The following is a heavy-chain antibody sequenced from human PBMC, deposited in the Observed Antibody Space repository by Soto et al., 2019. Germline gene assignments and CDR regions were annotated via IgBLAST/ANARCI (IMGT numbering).Heavy chain of an antibody. Sequence: QVQLVQSGAEVKKPGSSVKVSCKASGGTFSSYAISWVRQAPGQGLEWMGGIIPIFGTANYAQKFQGRVTITADESTSTAYMELSSLRSEDTALYYCARAKDIVVVPAAMLDMYYYYGMDVWGQGTTVTVSS. V-gene: IGHV1-69*01. D-gene: IGHD2-2*01. CDR2: IIPIFGTA. CDR1: GGTFSSYA. J-gene: IGHJ6*02. CDR3: ARAKDIVVVPAAMLDMYYYYGMDV.